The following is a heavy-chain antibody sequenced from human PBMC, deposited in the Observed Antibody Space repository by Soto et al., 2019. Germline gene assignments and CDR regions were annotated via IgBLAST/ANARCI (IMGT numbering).Heavy chain of an antibody. D-gene: IGHD3-9*01. CDR2: IWYDGSNK. CDR3: AREGYFDSKLSFDY. V-gene: IGHV3-33*01. J-gene: IGHJ4*02. Sequence: GGSLRLSCAASGFTFSSYGMHWVRQAPGKGLEWVAVIWYDGSNKYYADSVKGRFTISRDNSKNTPYLQMNSLRAEDTAVYYCAREGYFDSKLSFDYWGQGTLVTVSS. CDR1: GFTFSSYG.